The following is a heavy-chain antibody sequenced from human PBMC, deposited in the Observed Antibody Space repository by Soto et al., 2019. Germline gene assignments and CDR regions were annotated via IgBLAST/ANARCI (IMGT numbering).Heavy chain of an antibody. CDR3: AREDSIVIPAMSDF. CDR1: GFSFSNYG. Sequence: GGSLRLSCTVSGFSFSNYGINWDRQVPGKGLEWVSSISKSDYTYYSDSVKGRFTISRDNAKNSVSLQMNTLRVEDTAVYYCAREDSIVIPAMSDFWGQGTLVTVSS. J-gene: IGHJ4*02. V-gene: IGHV3-21*01. D-gene: IGHD2-2*01. CDR2: ISKSDYT.